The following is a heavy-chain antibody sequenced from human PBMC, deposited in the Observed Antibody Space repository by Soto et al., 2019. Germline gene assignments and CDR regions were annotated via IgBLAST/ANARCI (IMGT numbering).Heavy chain of an antibody. Sequence: HPGGSLRLSCAASGFTVSSEYMSWVRQAPGKGLEWVANIKQDGSEKYYVDSVKGRFTISRDNAKNSLYLQMNSLRAEDTAVYYCARVNSLGYSGSLGYYYYYYMYVWGKGTTVTVSS. D-gene: IGHD5-12*01. J-gene: IGHJ6*03. CDR2: IKQDGSEK. V-gene: IGHV3-7*01. CDR3: ARVNSLGYSGSLGYYYYYYMYV. CDR1: GFTVSSEY.